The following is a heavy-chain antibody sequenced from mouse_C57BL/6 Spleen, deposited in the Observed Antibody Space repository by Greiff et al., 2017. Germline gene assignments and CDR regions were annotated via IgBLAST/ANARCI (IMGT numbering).Heavy chain of an antibody. D-gene: IGHD1-2*01. CDR3: AGYSSGYFDV. CDR2: IPPNSGST. CDR1: GYTFTSYW. V-gene: IGHV1-64*01. J-gene: IGHJ1*03. Sequence: QVQLQQPGAELVKPGASVKLSCKASGYTFTSYWMHWVKQRPGQGLEWIGMIPPNSGSTNYNEKFKSKATLTVDKSSSTAYMQLSSLTSEDSAVYYCAGYSSGYFDVWGTGTTVTVSS.